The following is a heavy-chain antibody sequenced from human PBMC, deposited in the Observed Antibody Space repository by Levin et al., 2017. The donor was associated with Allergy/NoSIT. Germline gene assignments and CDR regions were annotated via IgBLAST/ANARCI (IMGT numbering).Heavy chain of an antibody. V-gene: IGHV3-20*04. CDR3: AREKVVAGSPHDY. Sequence: LSLTCAASGFTFNEYGMSWVRQAPGKGLEWVSGINWNGGSTGYADSVKGRFTMSRDNAKNSLYLQMNSLRAEDTALYYCAREKVVAGSPHDYWGQGTLVTVAS. CDR1: GFTFNEYG. D-gene: IGHD6-19*01. J-gene: IGHJ4*02. CDR2: INWNGGST.